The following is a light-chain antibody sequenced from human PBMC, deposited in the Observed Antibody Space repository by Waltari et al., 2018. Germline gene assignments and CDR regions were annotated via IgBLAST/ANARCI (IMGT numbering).Light chain of an antibody. V-gene: IGLV1-40*01. CDR2: GNT. CDR1: SSNIGSNFV. J-gene: IGLJ2*01. CDR3: QSYDTTLGGSI. Sequence: QSQLTQPPSVSGAPGQAITISCAGSSSNIGSNFVVNWYQQLPGTAPRLFLYGNTNRPSWVPDRFSGSKSGTSASLAITGLQPEDEAHYYCQSYDTTLGGSIFGGGTQLTVL.